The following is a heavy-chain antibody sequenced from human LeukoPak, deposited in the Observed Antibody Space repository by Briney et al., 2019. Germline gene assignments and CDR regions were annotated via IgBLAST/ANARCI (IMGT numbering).Heavy chain of an antibody. CDR3: ARDIVVVVAAGILSNWFDP. V-gene: IGHV4-61*02. CDR1: GGSISTSNYY. Sequence: SETLSLTCTVSGGSISTSNYYWGWIRQPAGKGLEWIGRMYTSGSTNYNPSLKSRVTMSVDTSKNQFSLKLSSVTAADTAVYYCARDIVVVVAAGILSNWFDPWGQGTLVTVSS. D-gene: IGHD2-15*01. J-gene: IGHJ5*02. CDR2: MYTSGST.